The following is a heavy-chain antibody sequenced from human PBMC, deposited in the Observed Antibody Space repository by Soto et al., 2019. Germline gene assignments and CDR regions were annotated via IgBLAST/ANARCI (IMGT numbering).Heavy chain of an antibody. V-gene: IGHV4-30-4*01. CDR3: ARGYDSSGYYSRELDY. J-gene: IGHJ4*02. CDR2: IYYSGST. Sequence: SETLSLTCTVSGGSISSGDYYWSWIRQPPGKGLEWIGYIYYSGSTYYNPSLKSRVTISVDTSKNQFSLKLSSVTAADTAVYYCARGYDSSGYYSRELDYWGQGTLVTVSS. CDR1: GGSISSGDYY. D-gene: IGHD3-22*01.